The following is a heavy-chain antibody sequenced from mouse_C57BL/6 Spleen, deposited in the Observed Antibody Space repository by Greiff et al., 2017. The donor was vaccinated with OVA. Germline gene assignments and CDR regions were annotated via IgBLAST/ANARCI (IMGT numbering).Heavy chain of an antibody. V-gene: IGHV1-9*01. CDR2: ILPGSGST. CDR1: GYTFTGYW. J-gene: IGHJ2*01. D-gene: IGHD1-1*01. Sequence: QVQLQQSGAELMKPGASVKLSCKATGYTFTGYWIEWVKQRPGHGLEWIGEILPGSGSTNYNEKFKGKATFTADTSSTTAYMQLGSLTTEDSAIYSCARGGDYCSSSSTVYFDYWGQGTTLTVSS. CDR3: ARGGDYCSSSSTVYFDY.